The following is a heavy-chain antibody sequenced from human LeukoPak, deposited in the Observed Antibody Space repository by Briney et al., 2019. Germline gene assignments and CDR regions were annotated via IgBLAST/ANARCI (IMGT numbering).Heavy chain of an antibody. J-gene: IGHJ5*02. D-gene: IGHD3-22*01. CDR1: GYTFTGYY. CDR3: ARVYYYDSSGYLT. Sequence: GASVKVSCKASGYTFTGYYMHWVRQAPGQGLEWMGWINPNSGGTNYAQKFQGRVTMTRDTSISTAYMGLSRLRSDDTAVYYCARVYYYDSSGYLTWGQGTLVTFSS. V-gene: IGHV1-2*02. CDR2: INPNSGGT.